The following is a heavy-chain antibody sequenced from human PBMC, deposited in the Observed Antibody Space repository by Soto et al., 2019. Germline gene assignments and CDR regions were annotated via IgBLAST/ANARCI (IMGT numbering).Heavy chain of an antibody. D-gene: IGHD3-10*01. J-gene: IGHJ4*02. CDR3: AKGRGGSGSLTPRVDF. CDR1: GFTFNNYA. Sequence: EVQLLESGGGLVQPGGSLRLSCAASGFTFNNYAMTWVRQAPGKGLEWVSAISGGGATTSYADSVQGAFTVSRDGSKHTLYLQMSSLRAEDTALYYCAKGRGGSGSLTPRVDFWGQGTLVTVSS. V-gene: IGHV3-23*01. CDR2: ISGGGATT.